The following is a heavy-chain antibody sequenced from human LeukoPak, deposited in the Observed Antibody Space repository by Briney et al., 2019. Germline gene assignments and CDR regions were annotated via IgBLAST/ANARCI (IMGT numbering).Heavy chain of an antibody. V-gene: IGHV1-69*04. CDR3: ASSSAGTPYYYGMDV. CDR1: GGTFSSYA. J-gene: IGHJ6*02. D-gene: IGHD6-19*01. Sequence: GASVKVSCKASGGTFSSYAISWVRQDPGQGLEWMGRIIPILGIANYAQKFQGRVTITADKSTSTAYMELSSLRSEDTAVYYCASSSAGTPYYYGMDVWGQGTTVTVSS. CDR2: IIPILGIA.